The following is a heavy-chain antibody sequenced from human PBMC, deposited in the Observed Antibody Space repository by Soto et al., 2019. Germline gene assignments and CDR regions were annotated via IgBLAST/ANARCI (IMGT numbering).Heavy chain of an antibody. CDR3: ARGGEIAAAAQGYYYYMDV. V-gene: IGHV4-34*01. Sequence: SETLSLTCAVYGGSFSGYYWSWIRQPPGKGLEWIGEINHSGSTNYNPSLKSRVTISVDTSKNQFSLKLSSVTAADTAVYYCARGGEIAAAAQGYYYYMDVWGKGTTVTVSS. CDR1: GGSFSGYY. CDR2: INHSGST. D-gene: IGHD6-13*01. J-gene: IGHJ6*03.